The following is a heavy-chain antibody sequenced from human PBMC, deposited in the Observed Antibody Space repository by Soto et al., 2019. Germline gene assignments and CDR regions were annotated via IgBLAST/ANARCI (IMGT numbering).Heavy chain of an antibody. CDR1: GFTFSSCA. V-gene: IGHV3-23*01. D-gene: IGHD4-17*01. CDR3: AKDPSYGDYGEIATWYFAL. Sequence: EVQLLESGGGLVQPGGSLRLSCAASGFTFSSCAMGWVRQAPGKGLEWVSDIIDSGGSTYYADSVKGRFTISRDNSKNXLXXQMDSLRAEDTAVYYCAKDPSYGDYGEIATWYFALWGRGTLVTVSS. CDR2: IIDSGGST. J-gene: IGHJ2*01.